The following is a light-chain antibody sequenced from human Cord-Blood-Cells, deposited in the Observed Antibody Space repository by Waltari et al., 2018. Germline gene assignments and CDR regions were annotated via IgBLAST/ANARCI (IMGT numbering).Light chain of an antibody. CDR3: SSYTSSSTLVV. CDR2: EVS. CDR1: RSDVGRYNY. Sequence: QSALTQPASVSGSPGQSITISCTGTRSDVGRYNYVPWYQQHPGKAPKLMIYEVSNRPSGVSNRFSGSKSGNTASLTISGLQAEDEADYYCSSYTSSSTLVVFGGGTKLTVL. J-gene: IGLJ2*01. V-gene: IGLV2-14*01.